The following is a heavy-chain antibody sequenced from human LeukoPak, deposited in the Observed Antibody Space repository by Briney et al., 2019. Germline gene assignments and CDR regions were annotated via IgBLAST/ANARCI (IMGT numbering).Heavy chain of an antibody. J-gene: IGHJ4*02. V-gene: IGHV1-2*02. CDR2: INPNSGGT. D-gene: IGHD3-9*01. CDR1: GYTFTGYY. CDR3: AGPWEYYNILPGYRY. Sequence: ASVKVSCKASGYTFTGYYMHWVRQAPGQGLEWMGWINPNSGGTNYAQKFQGRVTMTRDTSISTAYMELSRLRSDDTAVYYCAGPWEYYNILPGYRYGGQGPLVPVSS.